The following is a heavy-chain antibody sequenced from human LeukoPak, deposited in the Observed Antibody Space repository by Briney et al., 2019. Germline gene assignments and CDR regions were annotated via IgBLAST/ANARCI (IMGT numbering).Heavy chain of an antibody. CDR3: ARVLDGDHYFDY. J-gene: IGHJ4*02. D-gene: IGHD4-17*01. CDR2: INHNGNVN. V-gene: IGHV3-7*03. CDR1: GFTFSSYW. Sequence: GGSLRLSCAASGFTFSSYWMNWARQAPGKGLEWVASINHNGNVNYYVDSVKGRFTISRDNAKNSLYLQMNSLRAEDTAVYYCARVLDGDHYFDYWGQGTLVTVSS.